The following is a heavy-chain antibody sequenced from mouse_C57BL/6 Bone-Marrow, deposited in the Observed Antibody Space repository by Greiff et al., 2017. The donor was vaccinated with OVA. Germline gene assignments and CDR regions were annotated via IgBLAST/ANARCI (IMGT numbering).Heavy chain of an antibody. J-gene: IGHJ3*01. CDR2: INPSSGYT. V-gene: IGHV1-4*01. Sequence: VQLKESGAELARPGASVKMSCKASGYTFTSYTMHWVKQRPGQGLEWIGYINPSSGYTKYNQKFKDKATLTAAKSSSTAYMQLSSLTSEDSAVYYCARESISWFAYWGQGTLVTVSA. CDR3: ARESISWFAY. CDR1: GYTFTSYT. D-gene: IGHD1-3*01.